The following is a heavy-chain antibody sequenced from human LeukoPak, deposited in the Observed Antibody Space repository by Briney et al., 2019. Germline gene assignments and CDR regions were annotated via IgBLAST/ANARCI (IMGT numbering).Heavy chain of an antibody. Sequence: GGSLRLSCTASGFTFEDYAMICIPQSPGKALECVSGISASGGSTYYADSVSRRFPISQHNSKNTLHVQTTSLRPENPAVYYCAKDQRSEPPHYLDPWGQGALLRVSS. D-gene: IGHD1-14*01. V-gene: IGHV3-23*01. CDR2: ISASGGST. J-gene: IGHJ5*02. CDR1: GFTFEDYA. CDR3: AKDQRSEPPHYLDP.